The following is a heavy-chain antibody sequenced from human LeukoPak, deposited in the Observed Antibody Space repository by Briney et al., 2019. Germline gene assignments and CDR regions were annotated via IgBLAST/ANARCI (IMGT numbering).Heavy chain of an antibody. CDR3: ATRFLEWSATEYYFDY. CDR1: GYTLTELS. CDR2: FDPEDGET. Sequence: GASVKVSCKVSGYTLTELSMHWVRQAPGKGLEWTGGFDPEDGETIYAQKFQGRVTMTEDTSTDTAYMELSSLRSEDTAVYYCATRFLEWSATEYYFDYWGQGTLVTVSS. J-gene: IGHJ4*02. V-gene: IGHV1-24*01. D-gene: IGHD3-3*01.